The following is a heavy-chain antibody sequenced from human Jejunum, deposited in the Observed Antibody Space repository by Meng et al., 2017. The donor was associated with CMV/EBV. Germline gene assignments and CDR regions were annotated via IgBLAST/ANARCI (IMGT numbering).Heavy chain of an antibody. J-gene: IGHJ4*02. CDR3: ARGFLNGYQPFDY. Sequence: QVQLMQSGAEVKEPXSSMKVSCKSSGGSVNNYAFNWVRQAPGQGLEWMGGIIAIFKTPNYAQKFQGRLTITADVSTGTSYMELTSLTSEDTAVYYCARGFLNGYQPFDYWGQGTLVTVSS. CDR1: GGSVNNYA. V-gene: IGHV1-69*12. CDR2: IIAIFKTP. D-gene: IGHD5-24*01.